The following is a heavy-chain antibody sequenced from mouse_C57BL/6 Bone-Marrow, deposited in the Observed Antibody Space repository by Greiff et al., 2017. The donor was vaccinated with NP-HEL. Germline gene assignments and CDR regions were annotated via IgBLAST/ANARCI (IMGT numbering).Heavy chain of an antibody. CDR1: GYTFTDYN. V-gene: IGHV1-22*01. D-gene: IGHD4-1*01. Sequence: EVQLQQSGPELVKPGASVKMSCKASGYTFTDYNMHWVKQSHGKSLEWIGYINPNNGGTSYNQKFKGKATLTVDKSSSTAYMQLSSLTSEDSAVYYCARSELGPFYWYFDVWGTGTTVTVSS. J-gene: IGHJ1*03. CDR3: ARSELGPFYWYFDV. CDR2: INPNNGGT.